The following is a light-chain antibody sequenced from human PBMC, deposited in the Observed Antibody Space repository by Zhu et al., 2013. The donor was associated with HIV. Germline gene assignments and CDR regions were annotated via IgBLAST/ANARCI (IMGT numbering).Light chain of an antibody. CDR3: QVWDNNSDHWM. CDR2: DDR. V-gene: IGLV3-21*04. CDR1: NIGSYS. Sequence: SYELTQPPSVSVAPRKTARITCGGNNIGSYSVHWYQQRPGQVPVLVIYDDRARPSGIPERFSGSNSGNTATLTISSVEAGDEADYYCQVWDNNSDHWMFGGGTKLTVL. J-gene: IGLJ3*02.